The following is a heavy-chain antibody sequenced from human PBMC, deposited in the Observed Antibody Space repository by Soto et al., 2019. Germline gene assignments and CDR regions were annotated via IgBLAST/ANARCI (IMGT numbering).Heavy chain of an antibody. D-gene: IGHD3-10*01. Sequence: GSLLLTCAASGFTFSSYGMHWVRQAPGKGLEWVAVISYDGSNKYYADSVRGRFTISRDNSKNTLYLQMSSLRAEDSAVYYCARGSKDSYPGSRIFDFWGRGTLVTVYS. V-gene: IGHV3-30*03. CDR3: ARGSKDSYPGSRIFDF. J-gene: IGHJ4*02. CDR2: ISYDGSNK. CDR1: GFTFSSYG.